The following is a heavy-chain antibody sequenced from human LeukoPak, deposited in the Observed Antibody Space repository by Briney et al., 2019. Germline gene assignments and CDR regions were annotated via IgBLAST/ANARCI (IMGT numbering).Heavy chain of an antibody. J-gene: IGHJ4*02. CDR2: IFASGTI. CDR3: AESKFLEWYFDY. D-gene: IGHD3-3*01. CDR1: GGSISSDSHY. V-gene: IGHV4-61*02. Sequence: PSETLSLTCTVSGGSISSDSHYWNWVRQPVGKGLEWIGRIFASGTINYNPSLKTRVTMSVDTSRIQFSLQLSSVAAADTAVYYCAESKFLEWYFDYWGQGKMVTVSS.